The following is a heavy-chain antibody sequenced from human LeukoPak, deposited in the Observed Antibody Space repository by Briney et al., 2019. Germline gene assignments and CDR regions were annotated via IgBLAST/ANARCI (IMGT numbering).Heavy chain of an antibody. V-gene: IGHV3-21*01. CDR3: ARDRGSGGWLQLFGY. D-gene: IGHD5-24*01. J-gene: IGHJ4*02. Sequence: GGSLRLSCGASGFTFISYGMNWVRQAPGKGLEWVSSISSSSSYIYYADSVKGRFTISRDNAKNSLYLQMNSLRAEDTAVYYCARDRGSGGWLQLFGYWGQGTLVTVSS. CDR1: GFTFISYG. CDR2: ISSSSSYI.